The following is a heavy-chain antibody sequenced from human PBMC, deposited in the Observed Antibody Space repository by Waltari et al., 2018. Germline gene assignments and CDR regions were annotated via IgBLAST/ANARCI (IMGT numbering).Heavy chain of an antibody. V-gene: IGHV4-38-2*01. CDR3: ARPKKNWYFDL. CDR1: GYSISSGYY. Sequence: QVQLQESGPGLVKPSETLSLTCAVSGYSISSGYYWGWIRQPPGKGLEWIGSIYHSGSTYYNPSLKSRVTISVETSKNQFSLKLSSVTAADTAVYYCARPKKNWYFDLWGRGTLVTVSS. CDR2: IYHSGST. J-gene: IGHJ2*01.